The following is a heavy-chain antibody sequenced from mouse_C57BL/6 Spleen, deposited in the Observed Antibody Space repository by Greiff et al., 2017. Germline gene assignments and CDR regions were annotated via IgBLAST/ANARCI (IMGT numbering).Heavy chain of an antibody. Sequence: VQLQQPGTELVKPGASVKLSCKASGYTFTSYWMHWVKQRPGQGLEWIGNINPSNGGTNYNEKFKSKDTLTVDKSSSTAYMQLSSLTSDDSAVYYCARAYDGYCHWYFDVWGTGTTVTVSS. J-gene: IGHJ1*03. CDR1: GYTFTSYW. V-gene: IGHV1-53*01. D-gene: IGHD2-3*01. CDR3: ARAYDGYCHWYFDV. CDR2: INPSNGGT.